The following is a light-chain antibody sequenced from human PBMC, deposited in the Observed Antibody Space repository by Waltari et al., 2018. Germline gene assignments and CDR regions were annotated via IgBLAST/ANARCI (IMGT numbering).Light chain of an antibody. V-gene: IGLV1-40*01. J-gene: IGLJ2*01. CDR1: SSNIGAGYD. CDR2: TNN. CDR3: QSYDNSLSGVV. Sequence: QSVLTQPPSVSGAPGQRVPISCTWNSSNIGAGYDVHWYQQLPETAPKLLIYTNNHRPSGVPDRFSGSKSGTSASLAITGLQAEDEAHYHCQSYDNSLSGVVFGGGTKLTVL.